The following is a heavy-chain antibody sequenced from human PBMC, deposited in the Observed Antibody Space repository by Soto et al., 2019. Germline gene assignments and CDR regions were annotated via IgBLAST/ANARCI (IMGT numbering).Heavy chain of an antibody. CDR2: IGIDSSTK. CDR1: GFTFRNYG. V-gene: IGHV3-48*01. CDR3: ARDQLYYNDISGRPLNAFDV. D-gene: IGHD3-22*01. J-gene: IGHJ3*01. Sequence: GSLRLSCAASGFTFRNYGMNWVRQAPGKGLEWVSYIGIDSSTKYYADSVKGRFTISRDNAKNSLYLQMNSLRAEDTAVYYCARDQLYYNDISGRPLNAFDVWGQGTMVTVSS.